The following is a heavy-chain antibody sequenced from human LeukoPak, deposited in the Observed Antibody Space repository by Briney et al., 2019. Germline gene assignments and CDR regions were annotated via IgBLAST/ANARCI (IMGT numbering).Heavy chain of an antibody. Sequence: GGSLRLSCAASGFTFSSYSMNWVRQAPGKGLEWVSYISSSSSTIYYADSVKGRFTISRDNAKNSLYLQMNSLRAEDTAVYYCAREGGSYGPNTHYFDYWGQGTLVTVSS. J-gene: IGHJ4*02. CDR3: AREGGSYGPNTHYFDY. CDR1: GFTFSSYS. CDR2: ISSSSSTI. D-gene: IGHD1-26*01. V-gene: IGHV3-48*01.